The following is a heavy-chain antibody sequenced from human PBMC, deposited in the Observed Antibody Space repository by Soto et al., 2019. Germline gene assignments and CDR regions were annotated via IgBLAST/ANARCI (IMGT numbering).Heavy chain of an antibody. V-gene: IGHV1-18*04. Sequence: ASVKVSCKASGYTFTSYGISWVRQAPGQGLEWMGWISAYNGNTNYAQKLQGRVTMTTDTSTSTAYMELRSLRSDDTAVYYCARWMGPTPSMGAFDIWGQGTMVTVSS. D-gene: IGHD1-26*01. CDR3: ARWMGPTPSMGAFDI. J-gene: IGHJ3*02. CDR2: ISAYNGNT. CDR1: GYTFTSYG.